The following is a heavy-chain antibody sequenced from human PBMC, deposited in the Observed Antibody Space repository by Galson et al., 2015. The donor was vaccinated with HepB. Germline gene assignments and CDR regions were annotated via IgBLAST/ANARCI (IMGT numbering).Heavy chain of an antibody. Sequence: SLRLSCAASGFTFRDYYMSWIRQAPGKGLEWISYINSPGTTVLYADSVKGRFTISRDNAKESLFLQMSSLRAEDTAVYYCAGGTITNCYTYWGRGVLVTVSS. CDR1: GFTFRDYY. J-gene: IGHJ4*02. CDR2: INSPGTTV. CDR3: AGGTITNCYTY. V-gene: IGHV3-11*01. D-gene: IGHD2-2*02.